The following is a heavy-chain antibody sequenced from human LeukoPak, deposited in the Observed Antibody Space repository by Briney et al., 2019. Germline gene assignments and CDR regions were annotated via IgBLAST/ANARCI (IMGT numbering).Heavy chain of an antibody. Sequence: GGSLRLSCAASGFTFSSYSMNWVRQAPGKGLEWVANINQDGSEKYYVDSVKGRFTISRDNAKNSLHLQMNGLRGEDTALYYCARGTGGAGYSSTEGDWGIDYWGQGTLVTVSS. CDR3: ARGTGGAGYSSTEGDWGIDY. CDR1: GFTFSSYS. V-gene: IGHV3-7*03. J-gene: IGHJ4*02. CDR2: INQDGSEK. D-gene: IGHD6-19*01.